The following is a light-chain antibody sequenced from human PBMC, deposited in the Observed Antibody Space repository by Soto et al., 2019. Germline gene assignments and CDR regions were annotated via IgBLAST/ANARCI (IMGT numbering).Light chain of an antibody. J-gene: IGKJ5*01. V-gene: IGKV3-20*01. CDR2: DAY. CDR1: QSVNKY. CDR3: YQYGSSPIT. Sequence: EIVLTQSPATLSLSPGEIATLSCRASQSVNKYLAWYRQKPGHPPRLLIYDAYYRATGIPDRFSGSGSATDFTLTISRLEPEDFALFYCYQYGSSPITFGQGTRLEIK.